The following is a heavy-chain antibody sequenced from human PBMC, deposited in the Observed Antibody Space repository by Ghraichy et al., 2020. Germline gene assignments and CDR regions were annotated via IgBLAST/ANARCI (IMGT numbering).Heavy chain of an antibody. D-gene: IGHD3-3*01. CDR2: ISSSSSYI. CDR3: ARDSRRFLEWLPYNYYYYGMDV. J-gene: IGHJ6*02. Sequence: GGSLRLSCAASGFTFSSYSMNWVRQAPGKGLEWVSSISSSSSYIYYADSVKGRFTISRDNAKNSLYLQMNSLRAEDTAVYYCARDSRRFLEWLPYNYYYYGMDVWGQGTTVTVSS. V-gene: IGHV3-21*01. CDR1: GFTFSSYS.